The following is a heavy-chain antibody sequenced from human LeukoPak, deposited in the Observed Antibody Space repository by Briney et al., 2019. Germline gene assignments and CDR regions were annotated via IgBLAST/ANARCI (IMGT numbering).Heavy chain of an antibody. CDR3: ARWEGYSYGYFDY. CDR2: INHSGST. V-gene: IGHV4-34*01. D-gene: IGHD5-18*01. CDR1: GGSFSGYY. J-gene: IGHJ4*02. Sequence: NPSETLSLTCAVYGGSFSGYYWSWIRQPPGKGLEWIAEINHSGSTNYNSSLKSRVTISVDTSKNQFSLKLSSVTAADTAVYYCARWEGYSYGYFDYWGQGTLVTVSS.